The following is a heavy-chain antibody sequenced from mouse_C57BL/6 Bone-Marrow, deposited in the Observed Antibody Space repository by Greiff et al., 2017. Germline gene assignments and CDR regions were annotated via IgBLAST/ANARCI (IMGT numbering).Heavy chain of an antibody. J-gene: IGHJ3*01. CDR3: AKRARWLRGFAY. CDR2: IHPTSGST. V-gene: IGHV1-64*01. CDR1: GYTFTSYW. D-gene: IGHD2-2*01. Sequence: QVQLQQPGAELVKPGASVKLSCKASGYTFTSYWMHWVKQRPGQGLEWIGMIHPTSGSTNYNEKFKSKATLTVDKSSSTAYMQLSSLTSEDSAVYYCAKRARWLRGFAYWGEEALVTVSA.